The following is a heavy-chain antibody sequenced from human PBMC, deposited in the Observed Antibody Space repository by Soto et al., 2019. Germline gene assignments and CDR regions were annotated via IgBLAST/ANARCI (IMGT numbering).Heavy chain of an antibody. CDR2: IYTSGST. CDR1: GGSISSYY. J-gene: IGHJ5*02. V-gene: IGHV4-4*07. CDR3: ARHGSSRWDKWFDP. Sequence: NPSETLSLTCTVSGGSISSYYWSWIRQPAGKGLEWIGRIYTSGSTNYNPSLKSRVTMSVDTSKNQFSLKLSSVTAADTAVYYCARHGSSRWDKWFDPWGQGTLVTV. D-gene: IGHD6-13*01.